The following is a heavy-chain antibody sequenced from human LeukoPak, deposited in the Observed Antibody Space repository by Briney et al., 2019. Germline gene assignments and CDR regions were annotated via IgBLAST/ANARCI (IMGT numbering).Heavy chain of an antibody. Sequence: GGSLRLSCAASGFPFSSYSMNWVRQARGEGLEWVSYISSSRTTSYADSVKGRFTISRDNAKNSLYLQMNSLRAEDTAVYYCARTFGAFDYWGQGTLVTVSS. D-gene: IGHD3-10*01. CDR3: ARTFGAFDY. V-gene: IGHV3-48*01. CDR1: GFPFSSYS. J-gene: IGHJ4*02. CDR2: ISSSRTT.